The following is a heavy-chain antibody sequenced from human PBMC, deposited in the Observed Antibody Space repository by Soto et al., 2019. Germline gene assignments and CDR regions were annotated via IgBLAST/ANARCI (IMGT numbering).Heavy chain of an antibody. J-gene: IGHJ6*02. Sequence: GGSLRLSCAASGFTFSSYSMNWVRQAPGKGLEWVSYISSSSSSIYYADSVKGRFTISRDNAKTSLYLQLNSLRGEDSAVYYCARGSSHSRCVGACYYYAMDVWGQGTTVTVSS. V-gene: IGHV3-48*01. CDR2: ISSSSSSI. D-gene: IGHD2-2*01. CDR3: ARGSSHSRCVGACYYYAMDV. CDR1: GFTFSSYS.